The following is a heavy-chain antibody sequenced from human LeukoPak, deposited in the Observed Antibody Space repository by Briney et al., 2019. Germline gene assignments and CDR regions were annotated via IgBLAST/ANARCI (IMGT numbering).Heavy chain of an antibody. V-gene: IGHV3-21*01. CDR1: GFSFSSYN. D-gene: IGHD6-19*01. J-gene: IGHJ4*02. Sequence: GGSLRLSCEASGFSFSSYNMDWVRQTPGKGLEWISSITTSSTYTFYADSVKGRFTISRDNAKNSLYLQMNSLRADDTAVYYCARVGYSSGWRAPDFDYWGQGTLVTVSS. CDR2: ITTSSTYT. CDR3: ARVGYSSGWRAPDFDY.